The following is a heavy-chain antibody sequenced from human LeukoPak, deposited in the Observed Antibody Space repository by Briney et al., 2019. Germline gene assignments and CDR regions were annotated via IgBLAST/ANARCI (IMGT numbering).Heavy chain of an antibody. CDR2: IYPNSGGT. J-gene: IGHJ4*02. V-gene: IGHV1-2*02. D-gene: IGHD2-21*02. CDR3: ARGDPVVTATSYDR. CDR1: GYTFTGYY. Sequence: ASVKVSCKASGYTFTGYYMHWVRQAPGQGLEWMRWIYPNSGGTNYAQKFQGRVTMTRDTSISTAYMELRRLRSDDMAVYYCARGDPVVTATSYDRWGQGTLVTVSS.